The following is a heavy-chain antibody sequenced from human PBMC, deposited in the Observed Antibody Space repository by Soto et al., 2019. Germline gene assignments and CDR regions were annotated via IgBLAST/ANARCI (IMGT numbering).Heavy chain of an antibody. D-gene: IGHD2-21*01. CDR1: GFTISTFA. V-gene: IGHV3-23*01. J-gene: IGHJ5*02. Sequence: GGSLRLSCAASGFTISTFAMTWVRQAPGKGLECVSGVTGSGGQIHYADSVKGRFTISKNNSKNTLYLQMSNLREEDTALYYCAKDAVYKDGLWLMDSWGQGTLVTVSS. CDR2: VTGSGGQI. CDR3: AKDAVYKDGLWLMDS.